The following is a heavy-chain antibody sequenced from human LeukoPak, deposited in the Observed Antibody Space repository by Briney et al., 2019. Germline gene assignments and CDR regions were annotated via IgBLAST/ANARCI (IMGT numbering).Heavy chain of an antibody. CDR2: IYYSGST. J-gene: IGHJ5*02. V-gene: IGHV4-59*12. CDR1: GGSISSYY. Sequence: ETLSLTCTVSGGSISSYYWSWIRQPPGKGLEWIGYIYYSGSTNYNPSLKSRVTISVDTSKNQFSLNLTSVTAADAAVYYCARDLGYGGFDWAPWGQGTLVTVSS. D-gene: IGHD5-12*01. CDR3: ARDLGYGGFDWAP.